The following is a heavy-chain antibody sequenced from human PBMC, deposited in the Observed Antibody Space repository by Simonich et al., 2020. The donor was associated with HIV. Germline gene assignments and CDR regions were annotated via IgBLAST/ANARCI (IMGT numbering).Heavy chain of an antibody. D-gene: IGHD6-13*01. CDR2: INHSGRT. J-gene: IGHJ4*02. CDR3: AREKGSSYDY. CDR1: GGSFSGYY. V-gene: IGHV4-34*01. Sequence: QVQIQQWGAGLLKSSETLPLTCAVYGGSFSGYYWSWIRQPAGKGREWIGEINHSGRTKNKSSLKSRVTISVDTSKHQFSLKLTSGTAADTAVYYCAREKGSSYDYWGQGTLVTVSS.